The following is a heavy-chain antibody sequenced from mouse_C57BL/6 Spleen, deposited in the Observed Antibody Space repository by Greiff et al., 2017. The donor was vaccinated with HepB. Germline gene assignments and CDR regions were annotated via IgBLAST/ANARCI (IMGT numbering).Heavy chain of an antibody. CDR3: ARDAYYINYVNYAMDY. J-gene: IGHJ4*01. V-gene: IGHV1-81*01. CDR2: IYPRSGNT. D-gene: IGHD2-5*01. Sequence: QVQLQQSGAELARPGASVKLSCKASGYTFTSYGISWVKQRTGQGLEWIGEIYPRSGNTYYNEKFKGKATLTADKSSSTAYMELRSLTSEDSAVYFCARDAYYINYVNYAMDYWGQGTSVTVSS. CDR1: GYTFTSYG.